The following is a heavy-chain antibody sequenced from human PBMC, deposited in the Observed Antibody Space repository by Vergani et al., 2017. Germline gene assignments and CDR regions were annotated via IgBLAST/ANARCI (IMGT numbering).Heavy chain of an antibody. D-gene: IGHD2-2*02. Sequence: EVQLLESGGGLVQPGGSLRLSCAASGFTFSSYEMNWVRQAPGKGLEWVSYISSSGSTIYYADSVKGRFTISRDNAKNSLYLQMNSLRAEDTAVYYCARENSCSSTSCYTLYYYYYYGMDVWGQGTTVTVSS. CDR2: ISSSGSTI. V-gene: IGHV3-48*03. CDR1: GFTFSSYE. CDR3: ARENSCSSTSCYTLYYYYYYGMDV. J-gene: IGHJ6*02.